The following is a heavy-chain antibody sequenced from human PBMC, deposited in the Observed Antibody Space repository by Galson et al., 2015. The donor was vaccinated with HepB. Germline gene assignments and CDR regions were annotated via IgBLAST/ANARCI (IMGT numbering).Heavy chain of an antibody. CDR3: TRLLEVTPPMITMIEGDAFDI. J-gene: IGHJ3*02. CDR2: IRSKANSYAT. CDR1: GFTFSGSA. D-gene: IGHD3-22*01. Sequence: SLRLSCAASGFTFSGSAMHWVRQASGKGLEWVGRIRSKANSYATAYAASVKGRFTISRDDSKNTAYLQMNSLKTEDTAVYYCTRLLEVTPPMITMIEGDAFDIWGQGTMVTVSS. V-gene: IGHV3-73*01.